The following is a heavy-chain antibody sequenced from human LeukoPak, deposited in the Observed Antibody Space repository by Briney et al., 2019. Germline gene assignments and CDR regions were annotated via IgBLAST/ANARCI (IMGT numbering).Heavy chain of an antibody. Sequence: GGSLRLSCAASGFTVSDVYMNWVRQAPGKGLEWVSVITGDGKIIYYADSVKGWFSISRDNSRNTLYLQMNSLRAEDTATYYCTKDRQPDGLYNFDYWGQGTQVSVSS. CDR1: GFTVSDVY. J-gene: IGHJ4*02. CDR2: ITGDGKII. V-gene: IGHV3-23*01. D-gene: IGHD5-24*01. CDR3: TKDRQPDGLYNFDY.